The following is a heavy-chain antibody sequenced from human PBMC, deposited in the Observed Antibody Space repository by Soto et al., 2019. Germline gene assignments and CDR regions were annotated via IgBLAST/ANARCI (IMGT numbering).Heavy chain of an antibody. CDR3: ARVITGSSWYVNGMDV. D-gene: IGHD6-13*01. V-gene: IGHV4-39*01. CDR2: IFYSGST. Sequence: SETLSLTCTVSGGSISSSSYYWGWIRQPPGKGLEWIGSIFYSGSTYYNPSLKSRVTISVDTSKNQFSLKLSSVTAADTAVYYCARVITGSSWYVNGMDVWGQGTTVTVSS. CDR1: GGSISSSSYY. J-gene: IGHJ6*02.